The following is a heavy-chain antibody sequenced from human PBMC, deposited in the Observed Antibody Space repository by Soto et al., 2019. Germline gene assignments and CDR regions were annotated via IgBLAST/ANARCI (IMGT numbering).Heavy chain of an antibody. CDR1: GGSISSYY. CDR2: IYYSGST. Sequence: SSETLSLTCTVSGGSISSYYWSWIRQPPGKGLEWIGYIYYSGSTNYNPSLKSRVTISVDTSKNQFSLKLSSVTAADTAVYYCARELGGPWWNYGGRETLVTVPS. J-gene: IGHJ4*02. D-gene: IGHD2-8*02. CDR3: ARELGGPWWNY. V-gene: IGHV4-59*12.